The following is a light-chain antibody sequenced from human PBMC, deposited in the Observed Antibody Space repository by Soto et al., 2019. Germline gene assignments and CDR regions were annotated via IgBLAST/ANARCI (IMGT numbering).Light chain of an antibody. CDR1: SGSVSTSYY. Sequence: QAVVTQEPSFSVSPGGPVTLTCGLTSGSVSTSYYPSWYQQTPGQAPRTLIYSTNTPSSGVPDRFSGSILGNKAALTITGAQADDESDYYCVLYMGSGISVFGGGTQLTVL. J-gene: IGLJ2*01. CDR3: VLYMGSGISV. V-gene: IGLV8-61*01. CDR2: STN.